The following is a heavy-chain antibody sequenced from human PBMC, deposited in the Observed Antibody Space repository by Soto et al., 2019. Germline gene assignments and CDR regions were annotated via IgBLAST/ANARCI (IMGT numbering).Heavy chain of an antibody. V-gene: IGHV4-59*01. D-gene: IGHD2-2*01. CDR3: ARRVGVPAATNWFDP. CDR1: GGSISSYY. J-gene: IGHJ5*02. Sequence: SETLSLTCTVSGGSISSYYWSWIRQPPGKGLEWIGYIYYSGSTNYNPSLKSRVTISVDTSKNQFSLKLSSVTAADTAVYYCARRVGVPAATNWFDPWGQGTLVTVSS. CDR2: IYYSGST.